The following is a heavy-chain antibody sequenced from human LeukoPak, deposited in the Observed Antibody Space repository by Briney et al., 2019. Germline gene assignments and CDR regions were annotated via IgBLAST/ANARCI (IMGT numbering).Heavy chain of an antibody. CDR3: TRGRPYGSGKYDF. D-gene: IGHD3-10*01. Sequence: RASVKVSCKASGYTFTSYDINWVRQATVQGLEWMGWMNPNSGNTGYAQKFQGRVIMTRNTSISTAYMELSRLRSEDTAVYYCTRGRPYGSGKYDFWGQGTLVTLSS. V-gene: IGHV1-8*01. CDR1: GYTFTSYD. CDR2: MNPNSGNT. J-gene: IGHJ4*02.